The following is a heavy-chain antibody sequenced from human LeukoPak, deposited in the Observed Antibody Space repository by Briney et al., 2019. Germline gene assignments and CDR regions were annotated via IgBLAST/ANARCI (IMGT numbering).Heavy chain of an antibody. CDR3: ARLYEYQLLWASGSWFDP. CDR1: GGSISSYY. J-gene: IGHJ5*02. Sequence: SETLSLTCTVSGGSISSYYWSWIRQPPGKELEWIGYINYSGSTNYNPSLKSRVTISVDTSKNQFSLKLSSVTAADTAVYYCARLYEYQLLWASGSWFDPWGQGTLVTVSS. CDR2: INYSGST. V-gene: IGHV4-59*08. D-gene: IGHD2-2*01.